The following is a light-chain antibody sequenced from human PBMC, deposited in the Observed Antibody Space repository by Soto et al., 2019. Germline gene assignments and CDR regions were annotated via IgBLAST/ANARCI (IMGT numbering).Light chain of an antibody. V-gene: IGKV3-15*01. CDR2: GVF. Sequence: EIVMTQSPATLSGSPWERVTLYCRASQSVRSHLAWYHKKPGQAHKLFISGVFNRPTGIPVRLSGSGSGTEFILTIRSMQSDDFALYSCQQYNNWHPWTLGQGTKVDLK. CDR3: QQYNNWHPWT. CDR1: QSVRSH. J-gene: IGKJ1*01.